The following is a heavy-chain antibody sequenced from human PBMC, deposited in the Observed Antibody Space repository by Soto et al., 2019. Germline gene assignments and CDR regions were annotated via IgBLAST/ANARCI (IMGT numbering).Heavy chain of an antibody. CDR1: GYNFTSYG. J-gene: IGHJ4*02. V-gene: IGHV1-18*01. Sequence: QVQLVQSGHEVKKHGASVKVSCKTSGYNFTSYGISWVRQAPGQGLEWMGWISTYNGNTNYTQKLKGRVTMTTDTSTSPSYMDLRSLRSDDTAVYYCARYIVVVPAATPSFVDFWVQGTLVTVSS. D-gene: IGHD2-2*01. CDR3: ARYIVVVPAATPSFVDF. CDR2: ISTYNGNT.